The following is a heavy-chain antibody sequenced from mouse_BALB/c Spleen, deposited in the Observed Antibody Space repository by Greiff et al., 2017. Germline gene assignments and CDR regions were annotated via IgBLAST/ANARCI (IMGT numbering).Heavy chain of an antibody. CDR2: ISYSGST. CDR3: ARGGPYGNYGDY. V-gene: IGHV3-2*02. D-gene: IGHD2-10*02. J-gene: IGHJ4*01. CDR1: GYSITSDYA. Sequence: EVKLMESGPGLVKPSQSLSLTCTVTGYSITSDYAWNWIRQFPGNKLEWMGYISYSGSTSYNPSLKSRISITRDTSKNQFFLQLNSVTTEDTATYYCARGGPYGNYGDYWGQGTSVTVSS.